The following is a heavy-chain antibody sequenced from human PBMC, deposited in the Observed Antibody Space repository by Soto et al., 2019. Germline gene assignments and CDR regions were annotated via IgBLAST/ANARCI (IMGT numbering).Heavy chain of an antibody. V-gene: IGHV4-4*07. CDR1: GGSISSYY. Sequence: KPSETLSLTCTVSGGSISSYYWSWIRQPAGKGLEWIGRIYTSGSTNYNPSLKSRVTMSVDTSKNQFSLKLSSVTAADTAVYYCARGVGYSSSSLPWFDPWGQGTLVTVSS. D-gene: IGHD6-6*01. J-gene: IGHJ5*02. CDR2: IYTSGST. CDR3: ARGVGYSSSSLPWFDP.